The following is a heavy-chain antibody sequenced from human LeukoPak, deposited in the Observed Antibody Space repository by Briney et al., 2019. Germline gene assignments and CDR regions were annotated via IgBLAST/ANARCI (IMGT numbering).Heavy chain of an antibody. J-gene: IGHJ4*02. V-gene: IGHV3-23*01. Sequence: GGSLRLSCAASGFTFSSYAMSWVRQAPGKGLEWVSAISGSGGSTYYADSVKGRFTVSRDNSKNTLYLQMNSLRAEDTAVYYCAKDREIGRLHYFDYWGQGTLVTVSS. CDR2: ISGSGGST. CDR3: AKDREIGRLHYFDY. D-gene: IGHD4-17*01. CDR1: GFTFSSYA.